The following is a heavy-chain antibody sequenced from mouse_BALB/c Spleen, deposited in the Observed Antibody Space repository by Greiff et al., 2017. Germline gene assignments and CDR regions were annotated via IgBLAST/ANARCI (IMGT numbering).Heavy chain of an antibody. CDR1: GDSITSGY. J-gene: IGHJ2*01. D-gene: IGHD1-1*01. V-gene: IGHV3-8*02. CDR2: ISYSGST. Sequence: EVKLVESGPSLVKPSQTLSLTCSVTGDSITSGYWNWIRKFPGNKLEYMGYISYSGSTYYNPSLKSRISITRDTSKNQYYLQLNSVTTEDTATYYCARNYYGSSYLYYFDYWGQGTTLTVSS. CDR3: ARNYYGSSYLYYFDY.